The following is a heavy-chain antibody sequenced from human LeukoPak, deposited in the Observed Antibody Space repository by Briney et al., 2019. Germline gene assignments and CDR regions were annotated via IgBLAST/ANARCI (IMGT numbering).Heavy chain of an antibody. D-gene: IGHD3-10*01. Sequence: GSLRLSCAASGFTFSSYAMSWVRQAPGKGLEWIGSIYYSGSTYYNPSLKSRVTISVDTSKNQFSLKLSSVTAADTAVYYCARLWFGELTYYFDYWGQGTLVTVSS. CDR2: IYYSGST. CDR3: ARLWFGELTYYFDY. J-gene: IGHJ4*02. V-gene: IGHV4-39*01. CDR1: GFTFSSYA.